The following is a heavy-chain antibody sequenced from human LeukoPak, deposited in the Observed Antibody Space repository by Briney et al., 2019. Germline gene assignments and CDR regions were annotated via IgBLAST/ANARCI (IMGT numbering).Heavy chain of an antibody. V-gene: IGHV4-39*01. Sequence: PSETLSLTCTVSGGSISSSSYYWGWIRQPPGKGLEWIGSIYYSGSTYYNPSLKSRVTISVNTSKNQFSLKLSSVTAADTAVYYCARATPRHSSGWLYYFDYWGQGTLVTVSS. CDR2: IYYSGST. D-gene: IGHD6-19*01. CDR3: ARATPRHSSGWLYYFDY. CDR1: GGSISSSSYY. J-gene: IGHJ4*02.